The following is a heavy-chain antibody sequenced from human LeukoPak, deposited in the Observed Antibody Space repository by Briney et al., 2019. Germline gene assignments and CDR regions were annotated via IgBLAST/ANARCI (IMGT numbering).Heavy chain of an antibody. CDR3: AREGRHSDY. V-gene: IGHV3-33*01. Sequence: GGSLRLSCAASGFTFSSYGMHWVRQAPGKGLEWVAVIWYDGSNKYYADSVKGRFTISRDNSKNTLFLQMNSLRTEDTAVYYCAREGRHSDYWGQGTLVTVSS. CDR1: GFTFSSYG. J-gene: IGHJ4*02. CDR2: IWYDGSNK.